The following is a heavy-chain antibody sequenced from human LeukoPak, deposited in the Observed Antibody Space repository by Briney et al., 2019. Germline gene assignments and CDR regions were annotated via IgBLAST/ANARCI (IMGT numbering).Heavy chain of an antibody. D-gene: IGHD3-3*01. Sequence: PGGSLRLSCAASGFTFSSDWMRGVRQAPGKGLEWVANIKKDGSEKFYADSVKGRFTISRDNAKNSLYLQMNSLRAEDMAVYYCARVLARRVVIIGYFDYWGQGTLVTVSS. CDR2: IKKDGSEK. J-gene: IGHJ4*02. CDR3: ARVLARRVVIIGYFDY. CDR1: GFTFSSDW. V-gene: IGHV3-7*01.